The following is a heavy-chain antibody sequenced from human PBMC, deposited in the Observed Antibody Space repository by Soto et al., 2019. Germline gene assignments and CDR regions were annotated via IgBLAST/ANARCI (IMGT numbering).Heavy chain of an antibody. CDR3: ARTYSSSWTSRWFDP. CDR1: GYTFTSYY. Sequence: GASVKVSCKASGYTFTSYYMHWVRQAPGQGLGWMGIINPSGGSTSYAQKFQGRVTMTRDTSTSTVYMELSSLRSEDTAVYYCARTYSSSWTSRWFDPWGQGTLVTVSS. V-gene: IGHV1-46*01. J-gene: IGHJ5*02. D-gene: IGHD6-13*01. CDR2: INPSGGST.